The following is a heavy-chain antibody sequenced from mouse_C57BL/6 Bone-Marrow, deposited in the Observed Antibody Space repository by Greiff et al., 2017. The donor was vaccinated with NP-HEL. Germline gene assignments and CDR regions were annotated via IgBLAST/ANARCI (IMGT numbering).Heavy chain of an antibody. CDR2: IWTGGGT. CDR1: GFSLTSYA. CDR3: ARIITTVLEDWYFDV. D-gene: IGHD1-1*01. Sequence: QVQLKESGPGVVAPSQSLSITCTVSGFSLTSYAISWVRQPPGKGLEWLGVIWTGGGTNYNAGLKSRLSISKDNSKSQVFLKMNSLQTDDTARYYCARIITTVLEDWYFDVWGTGTTVTVSS. J-gene: IGHJ1*03. V-gene: IGHV2-9-1*01.